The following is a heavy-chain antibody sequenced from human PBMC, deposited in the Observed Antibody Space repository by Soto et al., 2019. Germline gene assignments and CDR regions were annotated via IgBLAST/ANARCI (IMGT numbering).Heavy chain of an antibody. V-gene: IGHV1-2*02. CDR2: INPNSGGT. CDR1: GYTFTGYY. J-gene: IGHJ5*02. D-gene: IGHD4-4*01. Sequence: ASVKVSCKASGYTFTGYYMHWVRQAPGQGLEWMGWINPNSGGTNYAQRFQGRVTMTRDTSISTAYMELSRLRSDDTAVYYCARDTSYSNYVTWFDPWGQGTLVTVSS. CDR3: ARDTSYSNYVTWFDP.